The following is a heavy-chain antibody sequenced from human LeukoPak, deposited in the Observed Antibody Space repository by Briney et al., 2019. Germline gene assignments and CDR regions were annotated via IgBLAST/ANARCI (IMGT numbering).Heavy chain of an antibody. J-gene: IGHJ6*03. CDR3: ARLSWGRRRKDGSSYYYYMDV. CDR1: GYSISTGYY. CDR2: FYHGGST. D-gene: IGHD1-26*01. V-gene: IGHV4-38-2*02. Sequence: SETLSLTCTVSGYSISTGYYWDWIRQPPGKGLEWIGTFYHGGSTYYNPSLKSRVTISVDTSKNQFSLNLTSVTAADTAVYYCARLSWGRRRKDGSSYYYYMDVWGKGTTVTVSS.